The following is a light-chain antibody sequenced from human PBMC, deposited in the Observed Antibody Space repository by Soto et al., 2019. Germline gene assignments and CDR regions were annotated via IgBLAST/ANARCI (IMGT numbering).Light chain of an antibody. CDR3: AAWDDSLRGRL. J-gene: IGLJ1*01. CDR2: RND. CDR1: SSNVGVNF. V-gene: IGLV1-47*01. Sequence: QAVVTQPPSASGTPGQRVTISCSGSSSNVGVNFVYWYQHLPGTAPKLLIYRNDQRPSGVPDRFSGSKSGTSSSLAISGLRYEDEADYYCAAWDDSLRGRLFGTGTKLTV.